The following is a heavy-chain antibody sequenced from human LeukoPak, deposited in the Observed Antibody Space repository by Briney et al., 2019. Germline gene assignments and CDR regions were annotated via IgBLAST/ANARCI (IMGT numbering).Heavy chain of an antibody. CDR2: IIPIFGTA. CDR3: ARAPYDYGDYYYYYYMDV. J-gene: IGHJ6*03. V-gene: IGHV1-69*06. D-gene: IGHD4-17*01. Sequence: GASVKVSCKASGGTFSSYAISWVRQAPGQGLEWMGGIIPIFGTANYAQKFQGRVTITADKSTSTAYMELSSLRSEDTAVYYCARAPYDYGDYYYYYYMDVWGKGTTVTVSS. CDR1: GGTFSSYA.